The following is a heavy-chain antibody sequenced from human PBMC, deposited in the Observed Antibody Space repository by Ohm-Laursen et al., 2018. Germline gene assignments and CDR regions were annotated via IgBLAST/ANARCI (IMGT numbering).Heavy chain of an antibody. CDR2: ISSSSSYI. CDR3: ARDSLSSGYYYYYYGMDV. CDR1: GFTFSNYA. Sequence: SLRLSCSASGFTFSNYAMSWVRQAPGKGLEWVSSISSSSSYIYYADSVKGRFTISRDNAKNSLYLQMNSLRAEDTAVYYCARDSLSSGYYYYYYGMDVWGQGTTVTVSS. J-gene: IGHJ6*02. D-gene: IGHD6-6*01. V-gene: IGHV3-21*01.